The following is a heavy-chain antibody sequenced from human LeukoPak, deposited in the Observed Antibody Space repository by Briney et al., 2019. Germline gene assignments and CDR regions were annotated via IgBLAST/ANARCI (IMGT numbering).Heavy chain of an antibody. J-gene: IGHJ4*02. CDR2: IRYDGSNK. V-gene: IGHV3-30*02. CDR1: GFTFSSYG. CDR3: AKPLGPGRIAAAGLAY. D-gene: IGHD6-13*01. Sequence: PGGSLRLSCAASGFTFSSYGMHWVRQAPGKGLEWVAFIRYDGSNKYYADSVEGRFTISRDNSKNTLYLQMNSLRSEYTAVYYCAKPLGPGRIAAAGLAYWGQGTLVTVSS.